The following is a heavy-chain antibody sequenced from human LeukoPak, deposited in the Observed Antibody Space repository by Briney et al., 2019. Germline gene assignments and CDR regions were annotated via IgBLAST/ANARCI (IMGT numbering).Heavy chain of an antibody. Sequence: SQTLSLTCAISEDSVSSNSAAWNWIRQSPSRGLEWLGRTYYRSKWYNDYAVSVKSRITINPDTSKNQFSLQLNSVTPEDTAVYYCARDLPGIAVAGTAGGWFDPWGQGTLVTVSS. D-gene: IGHD6-19*01. J-gene: IGHJ5*02. CDR2: TYYRSKWYN. V-gene: IGHV6-1*01. CDR3: ARDLPGIAVAGTAGGWFDP. CDR1: EDSVSSNSAA.